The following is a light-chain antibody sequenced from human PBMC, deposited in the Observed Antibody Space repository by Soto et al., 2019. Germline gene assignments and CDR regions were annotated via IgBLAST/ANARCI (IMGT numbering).Light chain of an antibody. V-gene: IGKV3-15*01. CDR2: GAS. CDR1: HSVSGN. CDR3: QQYNNWPPLT. Sequence: EIVMTQSPATLSVSPGERATLSCRASHSVSGNLAWYQQKPGQAPRLLIYGASTRATGIPARFSGSGSGTEFTLTISSLQSEDFAVYSGQQYNNWPPLTFGGGTNVEIK. J-gene: IGKJ4*01.